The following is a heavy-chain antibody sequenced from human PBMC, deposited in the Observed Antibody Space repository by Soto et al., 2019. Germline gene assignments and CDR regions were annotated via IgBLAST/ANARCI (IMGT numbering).Heavy chain of an antibody. CDR3: ARVDGAY. CDR2: INPGNANT. J-gene: IGHJ4*02. Sequence: VQLVQSGAEEKKPGASVKVSCTASGYTFSSYAIHWVRQAPGQGLEWMGWINPGNANTKNSQKFQGRVTITSDTSASTAYMELSSLTSEDTAVYYCARVDGAYWGQGTLVTVSS. CDR1: GYTFSSYA. V-gene: IGHV1-3*05. D-gene: IGHD2-2*03.